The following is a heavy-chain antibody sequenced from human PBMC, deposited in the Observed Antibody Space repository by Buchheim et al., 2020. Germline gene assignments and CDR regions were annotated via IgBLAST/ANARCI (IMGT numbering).Heavy chain of an antibody. CDR2: IWYDGSYK. CDR3: AKVRDFWSGYSRGDYFDY. Sequence: VQLVESGGGLVKPGGSLRLSCAASGLTFSYAWMSWVRQAPGKGLEWVAVIWYDGSYKYYADSVKGRFTISRDNSKNTLYLQMNSLRAEDTAVYYCAKVRDFWSGYSRGDYFDYWGQGTL. CDR1: GLTFSYAW. J-gene: IGHJ4*02. V-gene: IGHV3-33*06. D-gene: IGHD3-3*01.